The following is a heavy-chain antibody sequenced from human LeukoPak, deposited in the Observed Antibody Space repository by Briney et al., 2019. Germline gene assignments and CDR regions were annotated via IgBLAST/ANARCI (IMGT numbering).Heavy chain of an antibody. CDR3: ARDRSYYYGPADGMDV. J-gene: IGHJ6*02. V-gene: IGHV3-30-3*01. CDR2: MSYDGSNK. Sequence: LAGGSLRLSCAASGFTFSSYAMHWVRQAPGKGLEWVAVMSYDGSNKYYADSVKGRFTISRDNSKNTLYLQMNSLRAEDTAVYYCARDRSYYYGPADGMDVWGQGTTVTVSS. D-gene: IGHD3-10*01. CDR1: GFTFSSYA.